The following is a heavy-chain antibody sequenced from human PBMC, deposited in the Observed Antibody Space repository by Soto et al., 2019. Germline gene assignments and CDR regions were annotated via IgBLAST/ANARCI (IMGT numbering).Heavy chain of an antibody. Sequence: EVQLVQSGAEVKKPGESLKISCKGSGYSFTNYWIGWVRQMPGKGLEWMGIIDPGDTDTKYSPSFHGQVTISADKSISTAYLQWSSLKASDTAMYYFARMGLSIGSLDYWGQGTLVTVSS. J-gene: IGHJ4*02. CDR2: IDPGDTDT. V-gene: IGHV5-51*01. CDR3: ARMGLSIGSLDY. D-gene: IGHD1-26*01. CDR1: GYSFTNYW.